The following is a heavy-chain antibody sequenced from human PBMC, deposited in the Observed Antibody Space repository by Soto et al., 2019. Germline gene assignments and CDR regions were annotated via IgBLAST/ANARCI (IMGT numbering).Heavy chain of an antibody. Sequence: ASVKVSCKASGYTFTSYGISWARQAPGQGLEWMGWISAYNGNTNYAQKLQGRVTMTTDTSTSTAYMELRSLRSDDTAVYYCARDSLKYYYDSSGWPFDYWGQGTLVTVSS. J-gene: IGHJ4*02. CDR1: GYTFTSYG. D-gene: IGHD3-22*01. V-gene: IGHV1-18*01. CDR2: ISAYNGNT. CDR3: ARDSLKYYYDSSGWPFDY.